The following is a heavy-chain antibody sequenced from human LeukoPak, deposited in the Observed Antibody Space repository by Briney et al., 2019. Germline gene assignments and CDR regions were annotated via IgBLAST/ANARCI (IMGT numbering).Heavy chain of an antibody. Sequence: GESLKISCKGSGYSFTSYWIGWVRQMPGKGLEWMGIIYPGDSDTRYSPSFQGQVTISADKSISTAYLQWSSLKASDTAMYYCARLSRITVFGVVTRIDAFDISGQGTMVTVSS. CDR1: GYSFTSYW. CDR2: IYPGDSDT. D-gene: IGHD3-3*01. V-gene: IGHV5-51*01. J-gene: IGHJ3*02. CDR3: ARLSRITVFGVVTRIDAFDI.